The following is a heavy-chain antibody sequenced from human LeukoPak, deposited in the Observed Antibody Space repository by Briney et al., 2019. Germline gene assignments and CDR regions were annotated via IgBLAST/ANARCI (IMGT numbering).Heavy chain of an antibody. CDR1: GGSISSGSYY. J-gene: IGHJ4*02. D-gene: IGHD3-22*01. V-gene: IGHV4-61*02. CDR2: IYTSGST. Sequence: PSETLSLTCTVSGGSISSGSYYWSWIRQPAGKGLEWIGRIYTSGSTNYNPSLKSRVTISVDTSKNQFSLKLSSVTAADTAVYYCARDSYDSSGYYYVGYWGQGTLVTVSS. CDR3: ARDSYDSSGYYYVGY.